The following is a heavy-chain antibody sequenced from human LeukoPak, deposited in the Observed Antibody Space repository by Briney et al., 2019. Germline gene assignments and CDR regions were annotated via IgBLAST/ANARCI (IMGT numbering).Heavy chain of an antibody. J-gene: IGHJ4*02. V-gene: IGHV4-38-2*02. Sequence: SETLSLTCTVSGYSISSGYYWGWIRQPPGKGLEWIGSIYHSGSTYYNPSLKSRVTISVDTSKNQFSLKLSSVTAADAAVYYCARVPFLDSSSWYNFDYWGQGTLVTVSS. CDR2: IYHSGST. CDR3: ARVPFLDSSSWYNFDY. CDR1: GYSISSGYY. D-gene: IGHD6-13*01.